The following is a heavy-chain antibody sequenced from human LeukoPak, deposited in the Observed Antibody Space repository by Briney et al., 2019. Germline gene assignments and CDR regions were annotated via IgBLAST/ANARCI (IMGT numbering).Heavy chain of an antibody. CDR1: GFTFSSYA. J-gene: IGHJ4*02. V-gene: IGHV3-23*01. CDR2: ISGSGGST. D-gene: IGHD3-10*01. Sequence: GGSLRLSCAASGFTFSSYAMSWVRQAPGKGLEWFSAISGSGGSTYYAYSVKGRFTISRDNSKNTLYLQMNSLRAEDTAVYYCAKDYGSGSYPHFDYWGQGTLVTVSS. CDR3: AKDYGSGSYPHFDY.